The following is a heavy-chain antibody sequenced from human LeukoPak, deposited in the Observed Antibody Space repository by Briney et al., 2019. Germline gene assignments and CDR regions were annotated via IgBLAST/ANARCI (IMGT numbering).Heavy chain of an antibody. J-gene: IGHJ4*02. V-gene: IGHV3-23*01. CDR2: ISGSGHIT. D-gene: IGHD6-13*01. CDR1: GFTLSSYA. CDR3: AKEPHLAAGTFDY. Sequence: PGGSLRLSCAASGFTLSSYAMSWVRQAPGKGLEWVSTISGSGHITYYADSVKGRFTISRDNSKNTLYLQMNSLRAEDTAVYYCAKEPHLAAGTFDYWGQGTLVTVSS.